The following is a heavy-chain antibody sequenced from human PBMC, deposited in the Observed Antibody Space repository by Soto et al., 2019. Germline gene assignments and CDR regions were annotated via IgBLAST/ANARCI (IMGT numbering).Heavy chain of an antibody. V-gene: IGHV1-69*12. J-gene: IGHJ3*02. CDR3: PTTSRNRVDAFDI. Sequence: QVQLVQSGAEVRKPGSSVKVSCKASGGTFSSYSISWVRQAPGQGLEWMGGTFTIFGTTKYAQKFKVRVAISADESTSTAYMELSSLRSEDTAMYYCPTTSRNRVDAFDIWGQGTMVTVSS. CDR1: GGTFSSYS. CDR2: TFTIFGTT.